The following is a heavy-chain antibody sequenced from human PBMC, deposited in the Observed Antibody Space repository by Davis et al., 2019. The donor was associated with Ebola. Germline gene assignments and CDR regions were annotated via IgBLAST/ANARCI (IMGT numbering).Heavy chain of an antibody. D-gene: IGHD6-19*01. J-gene: IGHJ5*02. CDR2: INPNSGGP. CDR1: GYTFTGYY. CDR3: ARGRKLSSGWLNWFDP. V-gene: IGHV1-2*04. Sequence: ASVKVSCKASGYTFTGYYMHWVRQAPGQGLEWMGWINPNSGGPNYAQKFQGWVTMTRDTSISTAYMELSRLRSDDTAVYYCARGRKLSSGWLNWFDPWGQGTLVTVSS.